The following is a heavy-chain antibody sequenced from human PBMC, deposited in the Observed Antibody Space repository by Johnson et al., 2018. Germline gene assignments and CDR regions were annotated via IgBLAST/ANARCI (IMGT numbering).Heavy chain of an antibody. CDR1: GGAFSTYH. CDR2: INHSGST. V-gene: IGHV4-34*01. Sequence: QVQLQQGGAGLLKPSENLSLSCVVYGGAFSTYHWSWIRQPPGKGLEWIGEINHSGSTNWYQSLKSRLTKSVDTSKNQFSLKVSSVTAADTAVYYCARDYYDFWSGFPLYGMDVWGQGTTVTVSS. J-gene: IGHJ6*02. CDR3: ARDYYDFWSGFPLYGMDV. D-gene: IGHD3-3*01.